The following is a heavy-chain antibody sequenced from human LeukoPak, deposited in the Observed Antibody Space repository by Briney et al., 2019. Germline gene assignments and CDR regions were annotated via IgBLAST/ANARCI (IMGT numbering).Heavy chain of an antibody. Sequence: GGSLRLSCTVSGFTVSSNSMSWVRQAPGKGLEWVSFIYSDNTHHSDSVKGRFTISRTNSKNTLYLQMNSLRAEHTAVYYCARRASAYSHPYDYWGQGTLVTVSS. CDR3: ARRASAYSHPYDY. D-gene: IGHD4/OR15-4a*01. V-gene: IGHV3-53*01. CDR1: GFTVSSNS. CDR2: IYSDNT. J-gene: IGHJ4*02.